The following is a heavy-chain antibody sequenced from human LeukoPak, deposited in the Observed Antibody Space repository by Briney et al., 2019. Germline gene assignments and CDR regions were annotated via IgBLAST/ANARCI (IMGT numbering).Heavy chain of an antibody. V-gene: IGHV3-23*01. CDR1: GFTFSSYA. D-gene: IGHD5-18*01. CDR2: ISGSGGST. J-gene: IGHJ4*02. Sequence: GGSLRLSCAASGFTFSSYAMSWVRQAPGKGLEWVSAISGSGGSTYYADSVKGRFTISRDNSKNTLYLQMNSLRAEDTAVYYCAKKRLGYSYGYVDDYGAQETLVTVSS. CDR3: AKKRLGYSYGYVDDY.